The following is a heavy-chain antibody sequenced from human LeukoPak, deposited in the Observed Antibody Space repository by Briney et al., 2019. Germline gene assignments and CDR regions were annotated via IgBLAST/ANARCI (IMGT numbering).Heavy chain of an antibody. V-gene: IGHV4-4*07. J-gene: IGHJ6*03. D-gene: IGHD6-13*01. CDR2: IYTSGST. CDR3: ASQYSSSWYDSYYSMDV. CDR1: GGSISSYY. Sequence: PSETLSLTCTVSGGSISSYYWSWLRQPAGKGLEWIGRIYTSGSTNYNPSLKRPVTMSVDTSKNQFSLKLSSVTAADTAVYYCASQYSSSWYDSYYSMDVWGKGTTVTVSS.